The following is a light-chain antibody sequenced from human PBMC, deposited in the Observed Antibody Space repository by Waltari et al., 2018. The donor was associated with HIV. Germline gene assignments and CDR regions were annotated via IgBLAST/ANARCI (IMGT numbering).Light chain of an antibody. Sequence: QSALAQPASVSGSPGQSITISCTGTSSDVGSYNLVSWYKQHPGKAPKVMIYEGSKRPSGLSHRFSGSKSGNTASLTISGLQAEDEADYYCCSYTGSSTRRPYVFGTGTKVTVL. CDR1: SSDVGSYNL. J-gene: IGLJ1*01. CDR2: EGS. CDR3: CSYTGSSTRRPYV. V-gene: IGLV2-23*01.